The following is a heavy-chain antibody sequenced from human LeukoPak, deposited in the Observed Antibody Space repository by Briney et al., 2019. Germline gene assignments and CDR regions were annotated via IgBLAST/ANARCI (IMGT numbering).Heavy chain of an antibody. V-gene: IGHV3-30*01. J-gene: IGHJ6*03. CDR2: ISYDGSNK. D-gene: IGHD6-13*01. Sequence: QPGRSLRLSCAASGFTFSSYAMHWVRQAPGKGLEWVAVISYDGSNKYYADSVKGRFTISRDNSKNTLYLQMNSLRAEDTAVYYCARDRAIAAAAGCYTYVWGKGTTVTVSS. CDR3: ARDRAIAAAAGCYTYV. CDR1: GFTFSSYA.